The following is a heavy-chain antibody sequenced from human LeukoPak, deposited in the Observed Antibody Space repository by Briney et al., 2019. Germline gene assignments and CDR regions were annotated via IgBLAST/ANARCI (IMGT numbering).Heavy chain of an antibody. Sequence: PGGSLRLSCAASGFTFSSYSMDWVRQAPGKGLEWVGRIKSKTDGGTPDYAAPVTGRFTISRDDSKSTLYLEMNSLKTEDTGVYYCSTLWYGAWGQGTLVTVSS. CDR2: IKSKTDGGTP. CDR3: STLWYGA. J-gene: IGHJ5*02. D-gene: IGHD3-10*01. V-gene: IGHV3-15*01. CDR1: GFTFSSYS.